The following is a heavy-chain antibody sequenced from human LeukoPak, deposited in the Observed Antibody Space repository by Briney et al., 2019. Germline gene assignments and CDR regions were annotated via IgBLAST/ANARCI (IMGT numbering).Heavy chain of an antibody. CDR1: GFTFSSYS. D-gene: IGHD1/OR15-1a*01. Sequence: GGPLRLPCAASGFTFSSYSMKWVRRARGKALEGVSYISTGSSPIYYADSVKGRYTISRDNAKNSLYLQMNRLRAEDTAVYYCTRGNRWNTHYFDCWGQGTLVTVPS. V-gene: IGHV3-48*04. J-gene: IGHJ4*02. CDR3: TRGNRWNTHYFDC. CDR2: ISTGSSPI.